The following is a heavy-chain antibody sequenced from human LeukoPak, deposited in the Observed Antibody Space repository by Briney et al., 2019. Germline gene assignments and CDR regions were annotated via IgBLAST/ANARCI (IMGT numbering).Heavy chain of an antibody. CDR3: ARGGLLRYFDCLFAVWFDP. CDR1: GYTFTGYY. D-gene: IGHD3-9*01. J-gene: IGHJ5*02. V-gene: IGHV1-2*02. Sequence: GASVKVSCKASGYTFTGYYMHWVRQAPGQGLEWMGWINPNSGGTNYAQKFQGRVTMTRDTSISTAYMELSRLRSDDTAVYYCARGGLLRYFDCLFAVWFDPWGQGALVTVSS. CDR2: INPNSGGT.